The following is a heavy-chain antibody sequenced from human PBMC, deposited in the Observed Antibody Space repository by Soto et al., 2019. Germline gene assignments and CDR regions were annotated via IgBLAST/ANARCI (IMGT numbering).Heavy chain of an antibody. CDR2: ISGSGGST. J-gene: IGHJ4*02. CDR1: GFTFSSYA. Sequence: GGSLRLSCAASGFTFSSYAMSWVRQAPGKGLEWVSAISGSGGSTYYADSVKGRFTISRDNSKNTLYLQMNSLRAEDTAVYYCAATIVCSGGSCYYFDYWGQGTLVTVSS. V-gene: IGHV3-23*01. D-gene: IGHD2-15*01. CDR3: AATIVCSGGSCYYFDY.